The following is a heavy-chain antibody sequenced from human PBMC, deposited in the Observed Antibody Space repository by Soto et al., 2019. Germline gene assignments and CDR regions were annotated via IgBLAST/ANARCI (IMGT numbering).Heavy chain of an antibody. V-gene: IGHV4-59*01. Sequence: SETLPLTCTVSCGSISSYYCSWIRKPPGKGLKWICYIYYSWSTNYNPSLKSRVTISVDTSKNQCSLKLSSVTAADTAVYYCERVSGTYYDFCRRYYPLDAMDIWGQGTTVTVSS. J-gene: IGHJ6*01. CDR1: CGSISSYY. CDR3: ERVSGTYYDFCRRYYPLDAMDI. CDR2: IYYSWST. D-gene: IGHD3-3*01.